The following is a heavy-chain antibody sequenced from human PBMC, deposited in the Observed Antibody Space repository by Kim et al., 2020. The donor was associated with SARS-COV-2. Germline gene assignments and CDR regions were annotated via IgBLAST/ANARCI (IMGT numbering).Heavy chain of an antibody. CDR2: IYFSGST. CDR1: GGSVSSNNYY. V-gene: IGHV4-61*01. CDR3: ARRSSTGWSFDY. J-gene: IGHJ4*02. Sequence: SETLSLTCTVSGGSVSSNNYYWSWIRQPPGKGLEWIGYIYFSGSTNYNPSLKSRATLSVDTSKNQFSLKVSSVTAADTSVYYCARRSSTGWSFDYWGQGTLVTVSS. D-gene: IGHD6-19*01.